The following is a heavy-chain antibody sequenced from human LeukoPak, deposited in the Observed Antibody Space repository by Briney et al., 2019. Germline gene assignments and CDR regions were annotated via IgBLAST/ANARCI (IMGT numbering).Heavy chain of an antibody. CDR1: GGSISSGDYY. CDR3: ARDTVRRYCSSTSCYADYYYYGMDV. Sequence: SETLSLTCTVSGGSISSGDYYWSWIRQPPGKGLGWIGYIYYSGSTYYNPSLKSRVTISVDTSKNQFSLKLSSVTAADTAVYYCARDTVRRYCSSTSCYADYYYYGMDVWGQGTTVTVSS. J-gene: IGHJ6*02. D-gene: IGHD2-2*01. V-gene: IGHV4-30-4*01. CDR2: IYYSGST.